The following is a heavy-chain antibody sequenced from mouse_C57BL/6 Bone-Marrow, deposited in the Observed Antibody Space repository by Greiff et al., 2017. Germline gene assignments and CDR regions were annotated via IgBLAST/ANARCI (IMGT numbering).Heavy chain of an antibody. V-gene: IGHV5-6*02. CDR1: GFTFSSYG. D-gene: IGHD2-4*01. CDR3: ARHGYDYAWFAY. J-gene: IGHJ3*01. Sequence: DVMLVESGGDLVKPGGSLKLSCAASGFTFSSYGMSWVRQTPDKRLEWVATISSGGSYTYYPDSVKGRFTISIDNAKNTLYLQMSSLKSEDTAMYYCARHGYDYAWFAYWGQGTLVTVSA. CDR2: ISSGGSYT.